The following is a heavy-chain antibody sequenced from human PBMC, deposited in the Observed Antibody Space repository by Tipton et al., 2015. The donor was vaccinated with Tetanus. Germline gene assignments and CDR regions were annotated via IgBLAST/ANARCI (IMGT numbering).Heavy chain of an antibody. V-gene: IGHV4-34*01. CDR3: ARAAAEWFGESTFDY. CDR2: INHDGRS. D-gene: IGHD3-10*01. CDR1: GGSFGHYY. J-gene: IGHJ4*02. Sequence: LRLSCVVYGGSFGHYYWTWIRQPPGKGLEWIGEINHDGRSTYTPSLKSRATMSVDTSKNQFSLKLSSVTAADTAVYYCARAAAEWFGESTFDYWGQGTLVTVSS.